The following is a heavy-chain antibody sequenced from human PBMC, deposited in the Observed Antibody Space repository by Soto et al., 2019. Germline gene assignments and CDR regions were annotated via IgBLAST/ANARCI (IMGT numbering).Heavy chain of an antibody. J-gene: IGHJ4*02. Sequence: QVQMQESGPGLVNPSETLSLTCTVSGGSISSYYGSWIRQPPGKGLEWIGYIYYSGSTNYNPSLKSRVTISVDTSKNQFSLKMSSVTAADTAVYYCARLATRYYFDYWGQGTLVTVSS. CDR3: ARLATRYYFDY. D-gene: IGHD1-1*01. CDR2: IYYSGST. V-gene: IGHV4-59*01. CDR1: GGSISSYY.